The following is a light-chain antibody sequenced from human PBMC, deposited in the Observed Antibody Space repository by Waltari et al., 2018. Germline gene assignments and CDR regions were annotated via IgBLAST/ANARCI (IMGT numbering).Light chain of an antibody. J-gene: IGKJ3*01. CDR3: QRCDNALFT. CDR2: GAS. Sequence: DIQITQSPSSLSASVGDRVTITCRASQVIGDSLAWYQPKLGTPPNLLIYGASALQSGVPSRFGGSRSRTDFTVTIASVQTEDVASYCGQRCDNALFTFVPGTTVDIK. CDR1: QVIGDS. V-gene: IGKV1-27*01.